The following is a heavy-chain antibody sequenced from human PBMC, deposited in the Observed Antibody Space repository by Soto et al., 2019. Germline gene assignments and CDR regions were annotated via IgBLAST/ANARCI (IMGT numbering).Heavy chain of an antibody. D-gene: IGHD3-22*01. CDR1: GVTFSSYA. J-gene: IGHJ4*02. V-gene: IGHV1-69*06. CDR3: ARGIGYYYDSSGYYYFDY. Sequence: SLKVSCKASGVTFSSYAISWVRQAPGQGLEWMGGIIPIFGTANYAQKFQGRVTITADKSTSTAYMELSSLRSEDTAVYYCARGIGYYYDSSGYYYFDYWGQGTLVTVSS. CDR2: IIPIFGTA.